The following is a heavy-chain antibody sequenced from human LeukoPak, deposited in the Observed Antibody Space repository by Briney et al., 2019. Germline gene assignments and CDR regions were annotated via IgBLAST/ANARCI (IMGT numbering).Heavy chain of an antibody. V-gene: IGHV4-59*08. CDR2: IYNSGNT. CDR3: TRHSSLMQLGCSDY. Sequence: SDTLSLTCSVSGGSVSAYYWSWIRQPLGGGLEWMGYIYNSGNTKYNPSLKSRLTISVDTSGNHFSLKLSSVTAADTAAYYCTRHSSLMQLGCSDYWGQGALVTVSS. J-gene: IGHJ4*02. D-gene: IGHD2-15*01. CDR1: GGSVSAYY.